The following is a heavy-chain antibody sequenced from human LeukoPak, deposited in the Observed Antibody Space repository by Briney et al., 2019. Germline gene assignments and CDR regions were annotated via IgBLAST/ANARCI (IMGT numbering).Heavy chain of an antibody. CDR3: AGGSAGSCYPD. Sequence: SETLSLTCSVSGGSIGSSAYYWGWVRQSPGKGLEYIGNIYHAGNSHYNPSLNSRVTISQDASKNTFSLRLNSVTAADTALYYCAGGSAGSCYPDWGQGALVTVS. CDR1: GGSIGSSAYY. J-gene: IGHJ4*02. D-gene: IGHD2-15*01. V-gene: IGHV4-39*02. CDR2: IYHAGNS.